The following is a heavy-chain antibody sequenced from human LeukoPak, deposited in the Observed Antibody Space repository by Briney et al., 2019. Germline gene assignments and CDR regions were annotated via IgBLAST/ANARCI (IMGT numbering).Heavy chain of an antibody. CDR2: ISGNSGSI. D-gene: IGHD5-12*01. V-gene: IGHV3-9*01. CDR3: AIVEMATTLDAFDI. J-gene: IGHJ3*02. CDR1: GLTFDDYA. Sequence: GRSLSLSCAASGLTFDDYAMHWVRQAPGKGLAWVSGISGNSGSIGYADSVKGRFTISRDNAKTSLYLQMNSLRAEDTALYYCAIVEMATTLDAFDIWGQGTMVTVSS.